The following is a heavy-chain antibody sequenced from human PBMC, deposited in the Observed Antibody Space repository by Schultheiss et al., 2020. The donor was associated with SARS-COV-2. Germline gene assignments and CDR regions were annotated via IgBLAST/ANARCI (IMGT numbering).Heavy chain of an antibody. Sequence: ASVKVSCKASGYTFTSYAMNWVRQAPGQGLEWMGWINPNSGGTNYAQKFQGRVTMTRDTSISTAYMELSRLRSDDTAVYYCARVIQLWLMDYWGQGTLVTVSS. D-gene: IGHD5-18*01. CDR2: INPNSGGT. J-gene: IGHJ4*02. CDR3: ARVIQLWLMDY. V-gene: IGHV1-2*02. CDR1: GYTFTSYA.